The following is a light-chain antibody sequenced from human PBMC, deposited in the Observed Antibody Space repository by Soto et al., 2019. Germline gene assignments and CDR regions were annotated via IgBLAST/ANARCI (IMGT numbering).Light chain of an antibody. J-gene: IGKJ1*01. CDR3: QKYDSAART. CDR1: QGISNS. CDR2: GAS. V-gene: IGKV1-27*01. Sequence: DVQMTQSPSSLSASVGDRVTITCRASQGISNSLAWYQQRPGRVPKLLIYGASNLQSEVPSRFSGSGSGTDFTLTISSLQPEDVATYSCQKYDSAARTFGQGPKV.